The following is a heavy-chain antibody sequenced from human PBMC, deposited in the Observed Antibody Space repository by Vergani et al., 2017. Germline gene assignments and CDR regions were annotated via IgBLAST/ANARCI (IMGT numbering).Heavy chain of an antibody. V-gene: IGHV1-46*03. CDR2: NNPSGGST. Sequence: QVQLVQSGAEVKKPGASVKLSCKASGYSFTTYDINWVRQALGHGLEWVGWNNPSGGSTTYAQQFQGRLTMTRDTSTSTVYMDLSNLRSEDTAVYYCARPHGDILPPDPRRLDYWGQGTLVTVSS. J-gene: IGHJ4*02. CDR3: ARPHGDILPPDPRRLDY. CDR1: GYSFTTYD.